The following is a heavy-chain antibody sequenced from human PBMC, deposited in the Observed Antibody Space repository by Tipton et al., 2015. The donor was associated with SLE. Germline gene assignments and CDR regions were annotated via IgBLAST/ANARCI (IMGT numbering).Heavy chain of an antibody. V-gene: IGHV4-59*01. CDR1: GGSISNYY. J-gene: IGHJ3*02. Sequence: TLSLTCTVSGGSISNYYWIWIRQPPGKGLQWIGYISYTGYTNYSPSLRSRVTMSVDTSKNQFSLRLTSVTAADTAVYYCARARRQNGAFDIWGQGTMVTVSS. CDR3: ARARRQNGAFDI. CDR2: ISYTGYT.